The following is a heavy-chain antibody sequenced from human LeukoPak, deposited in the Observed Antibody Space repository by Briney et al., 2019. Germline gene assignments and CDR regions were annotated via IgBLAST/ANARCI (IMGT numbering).Heavy chain of an antibody. CDR2: ISAYSGDT. Sequence: ASVKVSCKASGYTFTSYGISWVRQAPGQGLEWMGWISAYSGDTNYAQKFQGRATMTTDTSTSTAYMELRSLSSDDTAVYYCAREGVAFDGMDVWGQGATVTVSS. CDR3: AREGVAFDGMDV. V-gene: IGHV1-18*01. J-gene: IGHJ6*02. D-gene: IGHD5-12*01. CDR1: GYTFTSYG.